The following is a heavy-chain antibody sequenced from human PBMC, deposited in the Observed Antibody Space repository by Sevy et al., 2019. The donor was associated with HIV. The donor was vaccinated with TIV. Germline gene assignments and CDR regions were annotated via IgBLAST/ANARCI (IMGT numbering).Heavy chain of an antibody. CDR2: ISSSGSTI. V-gene: IGHV3-11*01. D-gene: IGHD4-17*01. J-gene: IGHJ6*02. Sequence: GGSLRLSCAASGFTFSDYYMSWIRQAPGKGLEWVSYISSSGSTIYYADSVKGRFTISRDNAKNSLYLQMNSLRAEDRAVYYCARDVDYGDYSSIYYYGMDVWGQGTTVTVSS. CDR1: GFTFSDYY. CDR3: ARDVDYGDYSSIYYYGMDV.